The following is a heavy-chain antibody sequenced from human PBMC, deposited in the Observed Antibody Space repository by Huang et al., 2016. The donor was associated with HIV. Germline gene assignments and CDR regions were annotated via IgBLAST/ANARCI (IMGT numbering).Heavy chain of an antibody. CDR3: ATAPIMPDYLDH. D-gene: IGHD2-2*01. Sequence: EMQLVESGGGLVKPGGSLRLTCSASKTISGYNMHWVRPAPGKGVERVSSSSGRSNHIHYADSGKGRFSISRDNGKKSLYLQRNSLRVEDTAIYYGATAPIMPDYLDHWGQGALVTVSS. V-gene: IGHV3-21*01. J-gene: IGHJ4*02. CDR2: SSGRSNHI. CDR1: KTISGYN.